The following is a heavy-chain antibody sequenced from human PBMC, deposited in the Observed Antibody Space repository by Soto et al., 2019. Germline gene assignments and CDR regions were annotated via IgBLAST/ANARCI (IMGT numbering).Heavy chain of an antibody. V-gene: IGHV6-1*01. J-gene: IGHJ4*02. CDR2: TYYRSKWYN. Sequence: TLSLPFGISGDSVPSNSAAWNWLRQSPSRGLEWLGRTYYRSKWYNDYAVSVESRITINPDTSKNHFSLQLNFVTPEDTAVYFCARGEQYSGRIFDYWGQGTLVTVSS. D-gene: IGHD1-26*01. CDR1: GDSVPSNSAA. CDR3: ARGEQYSGRIFDY.